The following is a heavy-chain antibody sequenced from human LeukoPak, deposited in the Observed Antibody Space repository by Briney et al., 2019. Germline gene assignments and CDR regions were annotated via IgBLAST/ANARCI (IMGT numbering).Heavy chain of an antibody. V-gene: IGHV3-64D*09. CDR3: VKTIAVAGNFDY. Sequence: GGSLRLSCSASGFTFSSYTMHWVRQAPGKGLEYVSAISPNGGSTYYGDSVKGRFTISRDNSRKTLYLQMSSLRAEDTAVYYCVKTIAVAGNFDYWGQGTLVTVS. D-gene: IGHD6-13*01. CDR1: GFTFSSYT. J-gene: IGHJ4*02. CDR2: ISPNGGST.